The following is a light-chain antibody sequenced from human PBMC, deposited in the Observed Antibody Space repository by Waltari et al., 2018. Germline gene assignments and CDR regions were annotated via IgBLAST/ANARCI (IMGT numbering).Light chain of an antibody. CDR2: YDR. CDR1: NLGTSR. Sequence: SYVVTQPPSVSVAPGETATITCGGDNLGTSRVPWYQQKAGQAPVLVIFYDRDRPSGIPDRFSGSNSGNTATLTISRVEAGDEARYYCHVWHPHVDPGVFGTGTEVTVL. CDR3: HVWHPHVDPGV. V-gene: IGLV3-21*04. J-gene: IGLJ1*01.